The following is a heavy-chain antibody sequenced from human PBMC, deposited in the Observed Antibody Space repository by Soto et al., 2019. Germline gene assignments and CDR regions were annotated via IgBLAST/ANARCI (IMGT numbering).Heavy chain of an antibody. D-gene: IGHD3-22*01. J-gene: IGHJ5*02. CDR3: ARAGYYDSSGYPPGSRPNNLFDP. Sequence: ASVKVSCKASGYTFTGYYMHWVRQAPGQGLEWMGWINPNSGGTNYAQKFQGRVTMTRDTSISTAYMELSRLRSDDTAVYYCARAGYYDSSGYPPGSRPNNLFDPWGQGTLVTVSS. V-gene: IGHV1-2*02. CDR1: GYTFTGYY. CDR2: INPNSGGT.